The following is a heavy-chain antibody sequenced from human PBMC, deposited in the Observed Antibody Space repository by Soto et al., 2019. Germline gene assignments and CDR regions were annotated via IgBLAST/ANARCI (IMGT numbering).Heavy chain of an antibody. CDR3: TTDTVTPVEDYYYYMDV. Sequence: GGSLRLSCAASGFTFSNAWMSWVRQAPGKGLEWVGRIKSKTDGGTTDYAAPVKGRFTISRDDSKNTLYLQMNSLKNEDTAVYYCTTDTVTPVEDYYYYMDVWGKGTTVTVSS. J-gene: IGHJ6*03. D-gene: IGHD4-17*01. CDR1: GFTFSNAW. CDR2: IKSKTDGGTT. V-gene: IGHV3-15*01.